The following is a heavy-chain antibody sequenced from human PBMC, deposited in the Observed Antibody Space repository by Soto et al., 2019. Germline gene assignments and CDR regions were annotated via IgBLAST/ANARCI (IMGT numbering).Heavy chain of an antibody. CDR3: ARHSYYGSGSPGGDIDY. V-gene: IGHV5-51*01. CDR2: IYPGDSDT. J-gene: IGHJ4*02. D-gene: IGHD3-10*01. Sequence: GESLKISCKGSGYSFTSYWIGWMRQMPGKGLEWMGIIYPGDSDTRYSPSFQGQVTISADKSISTAYLQWSSLKASDTAMYYCARHSYYGSGSPGGDIDYWSQGTLVTVSS. CDR1: GYSFTSYW.